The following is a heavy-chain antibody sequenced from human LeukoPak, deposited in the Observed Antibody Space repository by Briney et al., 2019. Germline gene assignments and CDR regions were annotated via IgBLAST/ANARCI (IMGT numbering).Heavy chain of an antibody. V-gene: IGHV1-18*01. J-gene: IGHJ6*02. CDR3: ARDLVKDRRNWGNHGMDV. D-gene: IGHD7-27*01. CDR1: GYTFTSYG. CDR2: IITYSGKT. Sequence: ASVKVSCKASGYTFTSYGISWVRQAPGQGLEWLGWIITYSGKTYYAEKVQGRVSMTTDTSTSTAYMELRSLRSDDTAVYYCARDLVKDRRNWGNHGMDVWGQGTTVTVS.